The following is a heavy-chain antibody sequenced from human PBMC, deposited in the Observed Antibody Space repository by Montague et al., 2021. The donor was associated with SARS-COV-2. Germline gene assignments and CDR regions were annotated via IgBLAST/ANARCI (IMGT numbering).Heavy chain of an antibody. CDR2: IYTSGRT. CDR3: ARAPDDYGTFGY. CDR1: GDSIGSGSYY. Sequence: TLSLTCSVSGDSIGSGSYYWSWIRRAAGEGLEWIGRIYTSGRTDYNPSLINRVIISLDTSKNQFSLKLSSLTTADTGVYYCARAPDDYGTFGYWGRESRSSSPQ. D-gene: IGHD4-17*01. J-gene: IGHJ4*02. V-gene: IGHV4-61*02.